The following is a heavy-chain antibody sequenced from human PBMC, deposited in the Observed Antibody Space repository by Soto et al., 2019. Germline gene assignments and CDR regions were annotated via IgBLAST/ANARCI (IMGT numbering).Heavy chain of an antibody. CDR3: ARVERGTVTTVVDAFDI. CDR2: MSHSGGT. J-gene: IGHJ3*02. D-gene: IGHD1-1*01. CDR1: GGFVSSGSYY. Sequence: QVQLQQWGAGLLKPSETLSLTCAVYGGFVSSGSYYWSWIRQPPGKGLEWIGEMSHSGGTHFNPPLKFRVTISVATSKSQFSLHIYSVPAANTALYYCARVERGTVTTVVDAFDIWGPGTMVTVSS. V-gene: IGHV4-34*01.